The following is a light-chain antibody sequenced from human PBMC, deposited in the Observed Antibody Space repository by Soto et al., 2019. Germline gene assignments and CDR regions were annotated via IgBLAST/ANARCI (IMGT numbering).Light chain of an antibody. Sequence: QPVLTQPPSASGSPGQSVTISCTGTSSDVGGYNYVSWYQHHPGKAPKLLISEVSERPSGVPDRFSGSKSANTASLTVSGLQAEDEADYYCSSYAGGNNLVFGGGTKLTVL. CDR2: EVS. CDR3: SSYAGGNNLV. J-gene: IGLJ2*01. CDR1: SSDVGGYNY. V-gene: IGLV2-8*01.